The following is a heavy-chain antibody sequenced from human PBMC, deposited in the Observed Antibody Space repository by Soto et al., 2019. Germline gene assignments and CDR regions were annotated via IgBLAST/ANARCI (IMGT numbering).Heavy chain of an antibody. CDR2: ISNNGAHT. CDR1: GFTFSSYE. D-gene: IGHD6-13*01. Sequence: GGPLRLSCAASGFTFSSYEMHWVRQAPGKGLEYVTGISNNGAHTDYAKSVKGRFTISRDNSENTLYLQMGSLRAEDMALYYCARRGYGSRWPNVYMDVWGKGTTVTVSS. J-gene: IGHJ6*03. V-gene: IGHV3-64*01. CDR3: ARRGYGSRWPNVYMDV.